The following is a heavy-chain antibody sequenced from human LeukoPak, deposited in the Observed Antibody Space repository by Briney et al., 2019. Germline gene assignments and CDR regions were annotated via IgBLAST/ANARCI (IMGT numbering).Heavy chain of an antibody. Sequence: SVKVSCKASGGTFSSYAISWVREAPGQGLEWMGGIIPIFGTANYAQKFQGRVTITTDESTSTAYMELSSLRSEDTAVYYCARVGCSSTSCYPENWFDPWGQGTLVTVSS. CDR3: ARVGCSSTSCYPENWFDP. J-gene: IGHJ5*02. CDR1: GGTFSSYA. D-gene: IGHD2-2*01. V-gene: IGHV1-69*05. CDR2: IIPIFGTA.